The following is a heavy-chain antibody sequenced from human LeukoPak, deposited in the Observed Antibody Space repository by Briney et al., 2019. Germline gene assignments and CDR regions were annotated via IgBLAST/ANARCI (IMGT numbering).Heavy chain of an antibody. D-gene: IGHD6-19*01. J-gene: IGHJ4*02. V-gene: IGHV1-18*01. CDR1: GYTFTSHG. CDR2: ISAYNGNT. CDR3: ARDLVIAVAGTFGY. Sequence: ASVKVSCKASGYTFTSHGISWVRQAPGQGLEWMGWISAYNGNTNYAQKLQGRVTMTTDTSTSAAYMELRSLRSDDTAVYYCARDLVIAVAGTFGYWGQGTLVTVSS.